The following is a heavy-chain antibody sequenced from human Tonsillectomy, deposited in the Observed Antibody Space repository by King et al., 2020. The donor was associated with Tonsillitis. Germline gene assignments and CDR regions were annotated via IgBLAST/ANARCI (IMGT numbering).Heavy chain of an antibody. Sequence: VQLQQSGPGLVKPSQTLSLTCAISGDSVSSNITAWNWIRQSPSRGLEWLGRTYYRSKWYSDYAVSVKSRVSINPDTSKNQFSLQLNSVTPEDTAVYYCAQPLVPYYYMGVWGKGTTVTVSS. V-gene: IGHV6-1*01. CDR1: GDSVSSNITA. CDR3: AQPLVPYYYMGV. CDR2: TYYRSKWYS. J-gene: IGHJ6*03. D-gene: IGHD6-13*01.